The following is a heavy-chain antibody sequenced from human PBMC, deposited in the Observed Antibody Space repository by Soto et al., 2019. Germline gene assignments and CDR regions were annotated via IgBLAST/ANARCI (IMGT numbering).Heavy chain of an antibody. CDR1: GYTLTELS. CDR3: NAAYCSSTSCPIDP. D-gene: IGHD2-2*01. V-gene: IGHV1-24*01. J-gene: IGHJ5*02. Sequence: ASVKVSCKVSGYTLTELSMHWVRQAPGKGLEWMGGFDPEDGETIYAQKFQGRVTMTEDTSTDTAYMELSSLRSEDTAVYYCNAAYCSSTSCPIDPWGQGTLVTVSS. CDR2: FDPEDGET.